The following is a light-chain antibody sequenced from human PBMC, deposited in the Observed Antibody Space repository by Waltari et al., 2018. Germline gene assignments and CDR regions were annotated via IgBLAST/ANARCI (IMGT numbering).Light chain of an antibody. V-gene: IGLV1-40*01. CDR3: QSFDSSRTGWVV. Sequence: QSVLTQPPSVSGAPGQRVTISCTGSSSNIGSNYDVHWYQHLPGTAPKLLIYGNDNRPSGVPDRFSGSKSGSSASLAITGLQAEDEADYYCQSFDSSRTGWVVFGGGTK. J-gene: IGLJ2*01. CDR1: SSNIGSNYD. CDR2: GND.